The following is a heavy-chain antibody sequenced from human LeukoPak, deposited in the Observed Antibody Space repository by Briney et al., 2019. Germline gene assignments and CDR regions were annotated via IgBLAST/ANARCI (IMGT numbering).Heavy chain of an antibody. V-gene: IGHV4-59*12. D-gene: IGHD2-2*01. J-gene: IGHJ5*02. Sequence: SETLSLTCTVSGGSISSYYWSWIRQPPGKGLEWIGYIYYSGSTNYNPSLKSRVTISVDTSKNQFSLRLSSVTAADTAVYYCARLQYCSGTSCYWFDPWGQGTLVTVSS. CDR2: IYYSGST. CDR1: GGSISSYY. CDR3: ARLQYCSGTSCYWFDP.